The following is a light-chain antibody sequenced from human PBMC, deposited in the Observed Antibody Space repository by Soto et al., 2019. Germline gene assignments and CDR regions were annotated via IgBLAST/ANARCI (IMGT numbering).Light chain of an antibody. V-gene: IGKV3-15*01. J-gene: IGKJ1*01. CDR1: QSVRSD. Sequence: EIVMTQSPATLSVSPGERATLSCRASQSVRSDLAWYQQTPGQAPRLLIYGASTRAAGIPARFSGSGSETEFTLTISSLLSEDFAVYYCQQYNYWWTFGQGTKVEI. CDR2: GAS. CDR3: QQYNYWWT.